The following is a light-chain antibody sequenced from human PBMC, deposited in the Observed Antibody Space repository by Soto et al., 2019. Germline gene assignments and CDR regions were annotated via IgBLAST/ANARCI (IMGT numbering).Light chain of an antibody. Sequence: EVVLTQSPVTLSLSPGERATLSCRASQSFRGLLAWYQQKPGQAPGLLIYVAYNRATGIPPRFSGSGSGTDFTLTISSLEPEDSAVYYCQQRHMWPITFGQGTRLEIK. V-gene: IGKV3-11*01. CDR2: VAY. J-gene: IGKJ5*01. CDR1: QSFRGL. CDR3: QQRHMWPIT.